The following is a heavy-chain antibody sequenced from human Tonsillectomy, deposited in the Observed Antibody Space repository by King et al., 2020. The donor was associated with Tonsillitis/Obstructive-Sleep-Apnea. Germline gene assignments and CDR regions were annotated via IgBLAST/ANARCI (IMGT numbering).Heavy chain of an antibody. D-gene: IGHD2-2*01. CDR1: GGTFSSYA. V-gene: IGHV1-69*01. CDR3: ARVLGYCSSTSCLGWFDP. Sequence: AQLVQSGAEVKKPGSSVKVSCKASGGTFSSYAISWVRQAPGQGLELMGGIIPIFGTANYAQKFQGRVTITADESTSTAYMELSSLRSEDTAVYYCARVLGYCSSTSCLGWFDPWGQGTLVTVSS. J-gene: IGHJ5*02. CDR2: IIPIFGTA.